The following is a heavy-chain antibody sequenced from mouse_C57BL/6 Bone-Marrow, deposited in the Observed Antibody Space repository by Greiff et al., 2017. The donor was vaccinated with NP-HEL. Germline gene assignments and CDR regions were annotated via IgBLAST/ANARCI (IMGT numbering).Heavy chain of an antibody. CDR2: IDPSDSYT. Sequence: QVQLQQPGAELVRPGTSVKLSCKASGYTFTSYWMHWVKQRPGQGLEWIGVIDPSDSYTNYNQKFKGKATLTVDTSSSTAYMQLSSLISEDSAVYYCAKTGWLPLAYWGQGTLVTVSA. D-gene: IGHD2-3*01. J-gene: IGHJ3*01. V-gene: IGHV1-59*01. CDR1: GYTFTSYW. CDR3: AKTGWLPLAY.